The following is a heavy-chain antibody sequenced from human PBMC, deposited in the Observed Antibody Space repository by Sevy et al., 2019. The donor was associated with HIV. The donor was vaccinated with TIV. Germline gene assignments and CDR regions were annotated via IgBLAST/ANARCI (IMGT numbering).Heavy chain of an antibody. CDR1: GFTFSNYA. CDR3: ASGDTTMITDLDY. V-gene: IGHV3-23*05. J-gene: IGHJ4*02. Sequence: GGSLRLSCGASGFTFSNYAMSWVRQAPGKGPEWVSGINNSGSTCYADSVKGRFTISRDNSKKMVFLQMNSLRAEDTAVYYCASGDTTMITDLDYWGQGALVSVSS. D-gene: IGHD5-18*01. CDR2: INNSGST.